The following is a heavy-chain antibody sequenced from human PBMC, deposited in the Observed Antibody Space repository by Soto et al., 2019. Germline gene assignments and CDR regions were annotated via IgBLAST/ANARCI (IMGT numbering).Heavy chain of an antibody. Sequence: QVQLVQSGAEVKKPGASVKVSCKASGYTFTSYDINRVRQATGQGLEWMGWMNPNSGNTGYAQEFRGRVTMTRNTSISTADMELSSLRSEATAVYYFAIERTGTTSMDVWGQGTTVTVSS. CDR3: AIERTGTTSMDV. CDR2: MNPNSGNT. D-gene: IGHD1-1*01. J-gene: IGHJ6*02. V-gene: IGHV1-8*01. CDR1: GYTFTSYD.